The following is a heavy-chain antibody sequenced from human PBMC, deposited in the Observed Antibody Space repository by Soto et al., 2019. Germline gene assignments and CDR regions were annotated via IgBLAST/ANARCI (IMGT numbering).Heavy chain of an antibody. J-gene: IGHJ1*01. CDR3: ARDLDGLHDDTSGPFPRPG. D-gene: IGHD3-22*01. CDR2: IHSSGSI. CDR1: GGSISSDDYY. V-gene: IGHV4-30-4*01. Sequence: SETLSLTCTVSGGSISSDDYYWSWIRQAPGRGLEWIGYIHSSGSIYYNPSLKSRATMSIDTAGNQFSLKVSSVTVADTAVYYCARDLDGLHDDTSGPFPRPGWGQGALVTVSS.